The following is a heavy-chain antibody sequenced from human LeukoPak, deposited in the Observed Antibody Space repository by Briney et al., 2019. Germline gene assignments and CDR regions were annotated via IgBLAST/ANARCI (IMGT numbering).Heavy chain of an antibody. CDR2: IFHSGST. V-gene: IGHV4-4*02. J-gene: IGHJ5*02. D-gene: IGHD1-26*01. CDR1: GGSLSSNNW. Sequence: PSGTLSLTCAVSGGSLSSNNWWSWVRQPPGKGLEWIGEIFHSGSTNYNPSLKSRVTISVDKSKNQFSLKLSSVTAADTAVYYCARDPQGTVVGNWFDPWGQGTLVTVSS. CDR3: ARDPQGTVVGNWFDP.